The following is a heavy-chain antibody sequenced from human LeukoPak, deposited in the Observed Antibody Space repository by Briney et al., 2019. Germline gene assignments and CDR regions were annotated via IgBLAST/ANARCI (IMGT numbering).Heavy chain of an antibody. CDR2: IYYSGST. J-gene: IGHJ3*02. Sequence: SETLSLTCTVSGGSISGYYWSWIRQPPGKGLEWIGYIYYSGSTNFNPSLKSRVTIAVDTSKNQSSLKLSSVTAADTAVYYCARDRVSYDSSGLDAFDIWGQGTMVTVSS. CDR3: ARDRVSYDSSGLDAFDI. CDR1: GGSISGYY. D-gene: IGHD3-22*01. V-gene: IGHV4-59*01.